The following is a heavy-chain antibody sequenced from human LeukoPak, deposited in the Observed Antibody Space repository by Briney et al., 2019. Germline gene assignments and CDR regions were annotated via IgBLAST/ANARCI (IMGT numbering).Heavy chain of an antibody. J-gene: IGHJ4*02. CDR3: AIGNVLLWFGESEGDY. Sequence: GGSLRLSCAASGFTFSTYTMSWVRQAPGKGLEWVSSITTSSNYIYDADSVKGRFSISRDNAKNSLYLQMNSLRAEDTAVYYCAIGNVLLWFGESEGDYWGQGTLVTVSS. CDR1: GFTFSTYT. D-gene: IGHD3-10*01. V-gene: IGHV3-21*01. CDR2: ITTSSNYI.